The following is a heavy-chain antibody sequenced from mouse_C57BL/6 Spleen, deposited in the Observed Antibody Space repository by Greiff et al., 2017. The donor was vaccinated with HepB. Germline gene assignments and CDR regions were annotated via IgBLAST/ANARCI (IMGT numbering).Heavy chain of an antibody. J-gene: IGHJ1*03. Sequence: DVMLVESGGGLVKPGGSLKLSCAASGFTFSSYAMSWVRQTPEKRLEWVATISDGGSYTYYPDNVKGRFTISRDNAQNNLYLQMSHLKSEDTAMYYCARLRDWYFDVWGTGTTVTDAS. V-gene: IGHV5-4*03. CDR3: ARLRDWYFDV. CDR2: ISDGGSYT. CDR1: GFTFSSYA. D-gene: IGHD2-12*01.